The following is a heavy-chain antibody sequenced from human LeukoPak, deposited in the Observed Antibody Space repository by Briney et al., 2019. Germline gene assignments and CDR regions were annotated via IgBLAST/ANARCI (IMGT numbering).Heavy chain of an antibody. D-gene: IGHD3-22*01. CDR3: ARLPTFYYDSSGYHYDY. CDR1: GFTFSSSA. Sequence: PGGSLRLSCAASGFTFSSSAMSWVRQAPGKGLEWVSAISNNGGYTYYADSVKGRFTISRDNSKNTLYLQMDNLRAEDTGVYFCARLPTFYYDSSGYHYDYWGQGTLVTVSS. CDR2: ISNNGGYT. J-gene: IGHJ4*02. V-gene: IGHV3-23*01.